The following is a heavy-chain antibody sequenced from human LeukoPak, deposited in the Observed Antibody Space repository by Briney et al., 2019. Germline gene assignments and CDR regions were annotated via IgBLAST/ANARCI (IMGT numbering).Heavy chain of an antibody. CDR2: ISYDGSNK. D-gene: IGHD2-15*01. CDR1: GFTFGSYA. Sequence: GGSLRLSCAASGFTFGSYAMHWVRQAPGKGLEWVAVISYDGSNKYYADSVKGRFTISRDNSKNTLYLQMNSLRAEDTAVYYCARDSPGYCSGGSCSDAFDIWGQGTMVTVSS. V-gene: IGHV3-30*04. CDR3: ARDSPGYCSGGSCSDAFDI. J-gene: IGHJ3*02.